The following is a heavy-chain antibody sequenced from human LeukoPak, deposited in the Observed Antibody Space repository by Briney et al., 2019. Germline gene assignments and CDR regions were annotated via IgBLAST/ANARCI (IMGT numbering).Heavy chain of an antibody. D-gene: IGHD3-3*01. CDR1: GGSISSYY. CDR2: IYYSGST. V-gene: IGHV4-59*12. J-gene: IGHJ3*02. CDR3: ARGVEGDAFDI. Sequence: SETLSLTCTVSGGSISSYYWSWIRQPPGKGLEWIGYIYYSGSTNYNPSLKSRVTISVDRSKNQFSLKLSSVTAADTAVYYCARGVEGDAFDIWGQGTMVTVSS.